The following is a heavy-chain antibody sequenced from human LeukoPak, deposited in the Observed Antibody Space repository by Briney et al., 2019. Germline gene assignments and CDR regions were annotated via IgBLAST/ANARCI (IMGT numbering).Heavy chain of an antibody. V-gene: IGHV1-8*03. CDR1: GYTFTSYD. Sequence: ASVKVSCKASGYTFTSYDINWVRQATGQGLEWMGWMNPNSGNTGYAQKFQGRVTITRNTSISTAYMELSSLRSEDTAVYYCAIALGSSSWNWGLDYWGQGTLVTVSS. CDR3: AIALGSSSWNWGLDY. J-gene: IGHJ4*02. D-gene: IGHD6-13*01. CDR2: MNPNSGNT.